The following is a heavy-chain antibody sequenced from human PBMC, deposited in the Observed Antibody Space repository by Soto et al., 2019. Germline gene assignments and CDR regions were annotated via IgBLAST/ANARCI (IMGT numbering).Heavy chain of an antibody. CDR2: IYYSGST. CDR1: GGSISSGGYY. D-gene: IGHD3-10*01. J-gene: IGHJ6*02. CDR3: ARSYGSGSYSYYYYGMDV. V-gene: IGHV4-31*03. Sequence: SETLSLTCTVSGGSISSGGYYWSWIRQHPGKGLEWTGYIYYSGSTYYNPSLKSRVTISVDTSKNQFSLKLSSVTAADTAVYYCARSYGSGSYSYYYYGMDVWGQGTTVTVSS.